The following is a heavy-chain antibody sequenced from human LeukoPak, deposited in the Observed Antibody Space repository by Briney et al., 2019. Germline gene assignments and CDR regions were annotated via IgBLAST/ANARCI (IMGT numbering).Heavy chain of an antibody. CDR2: ISSSGSTI. J-gene: IGHJ6*04. CDR1: GFTFSDYY. D-gene: IGHD6-13*01. V-gene: IGHV3-11*04. CDR3: ARDFSSSWASLDV. Sequence: GGSLRLSCAASGFTFSDYYMSWIRQAPGKGLEWVSYISSSGSTIYYADSVKGRFTISRDNAKNSLYLQMNSVRAEDTAVYYCARDFSSSWASLDVWGKGTTVTVSS.